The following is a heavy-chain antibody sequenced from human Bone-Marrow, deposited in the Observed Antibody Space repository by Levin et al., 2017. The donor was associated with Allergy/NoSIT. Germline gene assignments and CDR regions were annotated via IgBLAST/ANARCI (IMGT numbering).Heavy chain of an antibody. D-gene: IGHD2-2*01. CDR1: GFNFNTYT. CDR3: ARLRGLFLPTSYPDY. CDR2: ISSSGSSI. V-gene: IGHV3-21*05. Sequence: PGGSLRLSCAASGFNFNTYTMNWVRQAPGKGLEWVSLISSSGSSIYYADSVKGRFTISRDNAKNALFLQMSSLRVEDTAVYYCARLRGLFLPTSYPDYWGQGTLVAVSS. J-gene: IGHJ4*02.